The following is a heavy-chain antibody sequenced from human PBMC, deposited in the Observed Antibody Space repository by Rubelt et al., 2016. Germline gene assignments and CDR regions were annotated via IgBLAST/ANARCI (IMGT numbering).Heavy chain of an antibody. CDR2: IYYIGST. Sequence: QVQLQESGPGLVKPSETLSLTCSVSGDSVNRNYWSWIRQAPDKRLEWIGYIYYIGSTNYNPSLKSRVTVSADTYKHQFSLTLSSVTAADTAVYYCARGSTKTVAVDFWGQGILVTVSS. V-gene: IGHV4-59*02. CDR1: GDSVNRNY. J-gene: IGHJ4*02. D-gene: IGHD3-10*01. CDR3: ARGSTKTVAVDF.